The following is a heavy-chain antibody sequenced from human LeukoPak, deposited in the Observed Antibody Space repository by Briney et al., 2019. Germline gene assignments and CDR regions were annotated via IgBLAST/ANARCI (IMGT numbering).Heavy chain of an antibody. CDR1: GGSISSYY. CDR2: IYSSGST. CDR3: ARESYSSGWYKDY. Sequence: SETLSLTCTVSGGSISSYYWSWIRQPSGKGLEWIGRIYSSGSTNYNPSLKSRVTMSVDTSKNQFSLNLSSLTAADTAFYYCARESYSSGWYKDYWGQGILVTVSS. V-gene: IGHV4-4*07. J-gene: IGHJ4*02. D-gene: IGHD6-19*01.